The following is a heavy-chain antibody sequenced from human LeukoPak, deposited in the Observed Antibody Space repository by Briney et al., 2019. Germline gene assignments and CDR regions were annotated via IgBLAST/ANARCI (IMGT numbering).Heavy chain of an antibody. CDR2: INQDGSEK. CDR1: GFTFGGYA. Sequence: GGSLRLSCTASGFTFGGYAMTWVRRAPGKGLEWVANINQDGSEKYYVGSVKGRFTISRDNAKNSLFLQMNSLRAEDTAVYYCAREVTPYYWGQGALVTVSS. CDR3: AREVTPYY. D-gene: IGHD4-23*01. V-gene: IGHV3-7*01. J-gene: IGHJ4*02.